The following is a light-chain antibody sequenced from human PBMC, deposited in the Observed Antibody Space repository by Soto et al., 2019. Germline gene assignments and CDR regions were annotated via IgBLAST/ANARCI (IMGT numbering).Light chain of an antibody. V-gene: IGLV2-8*01. Sequence: QSVLTQPPSASGSPGQSVTISCSGTSRDVGYSNYVAWYQQHPGKAPKLIIYEVNKRPSGVPDRFSGSKSGYTASLTVSGLQAEDAADYYCCSYTNSGTLVFGGGTKVTVL. J-gene: IGLJ3*02. CDR3: CSYTNSGTLV. CDR1: SRDVGYSNY. CDR2: EVN.